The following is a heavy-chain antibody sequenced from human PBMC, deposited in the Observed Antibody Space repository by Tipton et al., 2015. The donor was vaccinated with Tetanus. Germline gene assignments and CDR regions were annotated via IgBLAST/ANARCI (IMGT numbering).Heavy chain of an antibody. CDR3: AGEVPAAGPFDS. J-gene: IGHJ4*02. CDR2: VYYNGNT. V-gene: IGHV4-59*01. D-gene: IGHD2-2*01. CDR1: RGSISGSY. Sequence: TLSLTCTVSRGSISGSYWNWIRQPPGKGLEWIGDVYYNGNTHYNPALKSRVTISVDTSKNQFSLKPSAVTAADTAIYYCAGEVPAAGPFDSWREGTLVAVSA.